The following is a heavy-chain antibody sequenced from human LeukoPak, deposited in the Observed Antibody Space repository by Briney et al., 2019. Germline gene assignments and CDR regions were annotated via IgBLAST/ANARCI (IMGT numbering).Heavy chain of an antibody. V-gene: IGHV3-21*01. D-gene: IGHD2-15*01. CDR2: ISSSSSYI. CDR1: GFTFSSYS. J-gene: IGHJ5*02. Sequence: PGGSLRLSYAASGFTFSSYSMNWVRQAPGKGLEWVSSISSSSSYIYYADSVKGRFTISRDNAKNSLYLQMNSLRAEDTAVYYCARDISGGGSPRFDPWGQGTLVTVSS. CDR3: ARDISGGGSPRFDP.